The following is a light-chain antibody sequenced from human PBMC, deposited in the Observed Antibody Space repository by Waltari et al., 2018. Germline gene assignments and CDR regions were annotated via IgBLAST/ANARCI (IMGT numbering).Light chain of an antibody. J-gene: IGLJ2*01. V-gene: IGLV6-57*02. CDR1: SGSIARHS. CDR3: QSYDAYVV. Sequence: NFMLTQPHSVSESPGQTVRISCTSSSGSIARHSVQGYQQRPGRAPTIVIYEDDHSPPAVPGRFSGSIDSSSNSASLTVSGLKTEDSADYYCQSYDAYVVFGGGTRLTVL. CDR2: EDD.